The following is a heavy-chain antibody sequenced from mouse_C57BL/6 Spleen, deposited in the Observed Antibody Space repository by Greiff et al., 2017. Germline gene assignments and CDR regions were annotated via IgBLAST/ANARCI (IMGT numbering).Heavy chain of an antibody. CDR1: GFSLTSYG. CDR2: IWSGGST. J-gene: IGHJ4*01. V-gene: IGHV2-2*01. Sequence: VKVVESGPGLVQPSQSLSITCTVSGFSLTSYGVHWVRQSPGKGLEWLGVIWSGGSTDYNAAFISRLSISKDNSKSQVFFKMNSLQADDTAIYYCARGGYSNYNAMDYWGQGTSVTVSS. CDR3: ARGGYSNYNAMDY. D-gene: IGHD2-5*01.